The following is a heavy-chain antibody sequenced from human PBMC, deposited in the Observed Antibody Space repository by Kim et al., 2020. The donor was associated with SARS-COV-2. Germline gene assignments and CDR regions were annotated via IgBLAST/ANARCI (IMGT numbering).Heavy chain of an antibody. CDR3: ARDRTEVWYSGSYWGSNDAFDI. Sequence: GGSLRLSCAASGFTFSSYSMNWVRQAPGKGLEWVSYISSSSSTIYYADSVKGRFTISRDNAKNSLYLQMNSLRDEDTAVYYCARDRTEVWYSGSYWGSNDAFDIWGQGTMVTVSS. CDR1: GFTFSSYS. D-gene: IGHD1-26*01. J-gene: IGHJ3*02. CDR2: ISSSSSTI. V-gene: IGHV3-48*02.